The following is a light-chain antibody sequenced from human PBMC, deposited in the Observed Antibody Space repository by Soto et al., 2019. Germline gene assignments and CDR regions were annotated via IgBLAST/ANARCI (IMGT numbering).Light chain of an antibody. CDR2: VVG. V-gene: IGLV2-23*02. Sequence: QTVLTQPASVAGAPVQSITISCTGTSSDVGSYNLVSWYQHHPGKAPKLMIYVVGKRPSGVSSRFSGSKSGNTASLTISGLQAEDEADYYCCSYAGSGTPYVFGTGTKVTVL. J-gene: IGLJ1*01. CDR1: SSDVGSYNL. CDR3: CSYAGSGTPYV.